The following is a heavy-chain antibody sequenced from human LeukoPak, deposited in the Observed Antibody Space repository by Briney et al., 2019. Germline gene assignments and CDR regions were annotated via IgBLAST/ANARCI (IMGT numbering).Heavy chain of an antibody. CDR2: ISSNGNTI. J-gene: IGHJ4*02. CDR1: GFTFRNYY. D-gene: IGHD1-1*01. Sequence: SGGSLRLSCAASGFTFRNYYMIWIRQATGKGLEWLSYISSNGNTIHYADSVRGRFTVSRDNVKNSLFVEMNSLRAEDTAVYYCARDGYNYFDFWGQGTLVTVSS. V-gene: IGHV3-11*01. CDR3: ARDGYNYFDF.